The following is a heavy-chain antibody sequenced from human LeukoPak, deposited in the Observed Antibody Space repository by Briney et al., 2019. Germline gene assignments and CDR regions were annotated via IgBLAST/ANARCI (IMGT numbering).Heavy chain of an antibody. CDR2: ISSSSSYI. J-gene: IGHJ4*02. CDR3: VRGCSSTSCYPFDC. V-gene: IGHV3-21*01. CDR1: GFTFSSYS. D-gene: IGHD2-2*01. Sequence: GGSLRLSCAASGFTFSSYSMNWVRQAPGKGLEWVSSISSSSSYIYYADSVKGRFTISRDNAKNSLYLQMNSLRAEDTAVYYCVRGCSSTSCYPFDCWGQGTLVTVSS.